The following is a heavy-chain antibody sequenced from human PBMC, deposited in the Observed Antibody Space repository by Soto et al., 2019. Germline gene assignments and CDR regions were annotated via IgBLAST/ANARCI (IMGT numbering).Heavy chain of an antibody. CDR2: VSGGGFTT. V-gene: IGHV3-23*01. CDR3: GGYCTSTTCPGHYYGIDV. Sequence: GGSLRLSCAASGFAFSSYAMTWVRQAPGKGLEWVSVVSGGGFTTYYADSVEGRFTISRDNSKNTLYLQMNSLRAEDTAVYYCGGYCTSTTCPGHYYGIDVWGQGTTVTVS. CDR1: GFAFSSYA. D-gene: IGHD2-2*01. J-gene: IGHJ6*02.